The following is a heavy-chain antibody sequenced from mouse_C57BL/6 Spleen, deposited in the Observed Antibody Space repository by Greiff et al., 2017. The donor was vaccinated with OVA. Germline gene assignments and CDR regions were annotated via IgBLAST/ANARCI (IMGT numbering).Heavy chain of an antibody. Sequence: EVQLQQSGPELVKPGASVKISCKASGYTFTDYYMNWVKQSHGKSLEWIGDINPNNGGTSYNQKFKGKATLTVDKSSSTAYMELRSLTSEDSAVYYCATYSGFAYWGQGTLVTVSA. V-gene: IGHV1-26*01. CDR1: GYTFTDYY. CDR2: INPNNGGT. J-gene: IGHJ3*01. CDR3: ATYSGFAY. D-gene: IGHD2-12*01.